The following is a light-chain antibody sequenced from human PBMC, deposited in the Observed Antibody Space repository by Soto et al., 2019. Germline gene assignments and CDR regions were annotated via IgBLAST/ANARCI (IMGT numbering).Light chain of an antibody. CDR2: DAF. CDR3: QQRSRWPPVT. J-gene: IGKJ4*01. Sequence: LTPYPATQNFSPGERATLSCRSSPSVSNSLAWYQHKPGRAPRLLIYDAFNRATGVPTRFSGSGSGTDFSLTISSLQPEDFAVHYCQQRSRWPPVTFSGGSKVDVK. CDR1: PSVSNS. V-gene: IGKV3-11*01.